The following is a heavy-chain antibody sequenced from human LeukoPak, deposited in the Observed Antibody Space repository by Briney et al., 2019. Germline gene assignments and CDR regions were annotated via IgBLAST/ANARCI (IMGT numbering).Heavy chain of an antibody. J-gene: IGHJ4*02. V-gene: IGHV4-59*01. Sequence: PSETLSLTCTVSGGSISSYYWSWIRQPPGKGLERIGYIYYSGSTNYNPSLKSRVTISVDTSKNQFSLKLSSVTAADTAVYYCARTVDYYDSSGLWRFDYWGQGTLVTVSS. CDR3: ARTVDYYDSSGLWRFDY. D-gene: IGHD3-22*01. CDR2: IYYSGST. CDR1: GGSISSYY.